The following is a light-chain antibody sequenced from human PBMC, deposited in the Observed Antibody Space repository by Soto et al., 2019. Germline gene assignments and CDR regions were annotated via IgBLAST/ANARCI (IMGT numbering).Light chain of an antibody. Sequence: EIVLTQSPGTLSLSPGERATLSRRASQSLKSNFFAWYQQRRGQAPRLLIYETSIRASGIPDRFSGSGSGTDFTLTIARLEPEDFAVYYCQQYSSAPAWTFGQGTKV. V-gene: IGKV3-20*01. J-gene: IGKJ1*01. CDR3: QQYSSAPAWT. CDR1: QSLKSNF. CDR2: ETS.